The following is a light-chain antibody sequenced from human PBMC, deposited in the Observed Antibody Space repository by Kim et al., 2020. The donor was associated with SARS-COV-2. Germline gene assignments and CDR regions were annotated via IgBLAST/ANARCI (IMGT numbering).Light chain of an antibody. CDR2: RNN. V-gene: IGLV1-47*01. CDR1: TSNIGSNY. Sequence: QSVLTQPPSASGTPGQRVSISCSGSTSNIGSNYVFWYQHLPGTAPKLLIYRNNLRPSGVPDRFSGSKSGTSASLAISGLRSEYEADYYCASWDDSLSGWVFGGGTQLTVL. CDR3: ASWDDSLSGWV. J-gene: IGLJ3*02.